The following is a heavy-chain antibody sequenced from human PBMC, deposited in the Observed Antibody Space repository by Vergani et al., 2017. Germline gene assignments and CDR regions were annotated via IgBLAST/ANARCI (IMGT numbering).Heavy chain of an antibody. J-gene: IGHJ4*02. Sequence: QVQLQESGPGLVKPSETLSLTCTVSGGSISSYYWGWIRQPPGKGLEWIGSIYYSGSTYYNPSLKSRVTISVDTSKNQFSLKLSSVTAADTAVYYCARHRKDNSQWLAVGEFDYWGQGTLVTVSS. CDR1: GGSISSYY. CDR2: IYYSGST. D-gene: IGHD6-19*01. V-gene: IGHV4-39*01. CDR3: ARHRKDNSQWLAVGEFDY.